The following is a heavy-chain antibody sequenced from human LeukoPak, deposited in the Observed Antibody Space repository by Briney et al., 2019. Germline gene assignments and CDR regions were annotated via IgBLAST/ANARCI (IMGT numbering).Heavy chain of an antibody. CDR3: ARHRLVAAIRVGFDY. Sequence: GESLKISCKGSGYSFTSYWIGWVRQMPGKGLEWMGIIYPGDSDTRYSPSFQGQVTISADKSISTAYLQWSSLKASDTGMYYCARHRLVAAIRVGFDYWGQGTLVTVSS. J-gene: IGHJ4*02. CDR1: GYSFTSYW. V-gene: IGHV5-51*01. D-gene: IGHD1-26*01. CDR2: IYPGDSDT.